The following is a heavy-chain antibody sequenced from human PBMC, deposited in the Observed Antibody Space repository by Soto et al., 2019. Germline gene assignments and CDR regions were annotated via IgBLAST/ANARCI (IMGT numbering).Heavy chain of an antibody. Sequence: PGGSLRLSCAASGFTFSSYSMNWVRQAPGKGLEWVSSISSSSSYIYYADSVKGRFSISRDNAKNSLYLQMNSLRAEDTAVYYCARDGHGSESSHSYGMDVWGQGTTVTVSS. D-gene: IGHD2-15*01. J-gene: IGHJ6*02. V-gene: IGHV3-21*01. CDR2: ISSSSSYI. CDR3: ARDGHGSESSHSYGMDV. CDR1: GFTFSSYS.